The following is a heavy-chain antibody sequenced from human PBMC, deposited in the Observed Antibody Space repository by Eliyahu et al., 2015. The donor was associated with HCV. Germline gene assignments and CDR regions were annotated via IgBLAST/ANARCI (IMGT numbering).Heavy chain of an antibody. J-gene: IGHJ6*02. V-gene: IGHV1-18*01. CDR1: GYTFTSYG. CDR2: ISAYNGNT. D-gene: IGHD6-19*01. CDR3: ARVPPTSGWPNYYYYGMDV. Sequence: QVQLVQSGAEVKKPGASVKVSCKASGYTFTSYGISWXRRAPGQGLEWVGWISAYNGNTNYVQKLQGRVTMTTDTSTSTAYMELRSLRSDDTAVYYCARVPPTSGWPNYYYYGMDVWGQGTTVTVSS.